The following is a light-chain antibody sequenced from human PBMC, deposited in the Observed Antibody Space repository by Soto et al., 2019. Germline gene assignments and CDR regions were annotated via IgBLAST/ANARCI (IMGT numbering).Light chain of an antibody. Sequence: DTQMTQYATALSASVGDSDTITCRASQGINNYLACYQQKPAKVTVLMIYSASTLKAGIPSRFSGSGAGTDFTLTISSLQPEDFATYYCLQHSTYPSITFGQGTRLEIK. J-gene: IGKJ5*01. CDR2: SAS. V-gene: IGKV1-27*01. CDR1: QGINNY. CDR3: LQHSTYPSIT.